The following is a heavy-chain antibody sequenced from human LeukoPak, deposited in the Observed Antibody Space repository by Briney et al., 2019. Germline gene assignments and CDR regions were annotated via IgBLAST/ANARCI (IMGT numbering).Heavy chain of an antibody. J-gene: IGHJ4*02. V-gene: IGHV4-34*01. D-gene: IGHD5-24*01. CDR1: GGSFSGYY. Sequence: SETLSLTCAVYGGSFSGYYWTWIRQPPGKGLEWIGEINHSGSTNYNPSLKSRVTISVDTSKNQFSLKLNSVTAADTAVYYCTSIEVAGIFSSQGQYWGQGTLVTVSS. CDR2: INHSGST. CDR3: TSIEVAGIFSSQGQY.